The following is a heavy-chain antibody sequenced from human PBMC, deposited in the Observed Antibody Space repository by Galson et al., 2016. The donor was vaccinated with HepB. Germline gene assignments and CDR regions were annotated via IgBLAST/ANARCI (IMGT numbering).Heavy chain of an antibody. CDR3: VRETLRTSRWHFDL. CDR2: ISSGGDFT. CDR1: GFTFSDHY. Sequence: SLRLSCAASGFTFSDHYMSWVRQAPGKGLEWISFISSGGDFTAYADSVKGRFTISRDNAKNSLHLQLDRLKAEDTAVYYCVRETLRTSRWHFDLWGRGTLVTVSS. D-gene: IGHD1-1*01. J-gene: IGHJ2*01. V-gene: IGHV3-11*05.